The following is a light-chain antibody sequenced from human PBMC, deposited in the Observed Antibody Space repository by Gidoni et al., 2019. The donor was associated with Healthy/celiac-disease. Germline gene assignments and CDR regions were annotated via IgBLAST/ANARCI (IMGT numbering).Light chain of an antibody. CDR3: CSYAGSSTYV. J-gene: IGLJ1*01. CDR1: SSDVGSYNL. CDR2: EGS. Sequence: QSALTQPASVSGSPGQSITISCTGTSSDVGSYNLVSWYQQHPGKAPELMIYEGSKRPSGVSNRFSGSKSANTASLTISGLQAEDEADYYCCSYAGSSTYVFGTGTKVTVL. V-gene: IGLV2-23*01.